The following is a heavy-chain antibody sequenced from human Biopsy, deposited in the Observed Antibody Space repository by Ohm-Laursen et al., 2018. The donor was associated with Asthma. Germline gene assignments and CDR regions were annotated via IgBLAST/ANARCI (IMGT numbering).Heavy chain of an antibody. CDR1: GGTFNTYA. J-gene: IGHJ4*02. V-gene: IGHV1-69*13. CDR3: ARKAGSCISRTFYSLDF. Sequence: SVKVSCKSLGGTFNTYAIGWVRQAPGQGLEWMGGINSVFGTTTYPQKFQDRVTITADDSTSTVYMELSSLRSEDTAVYYCARKAGSCISRTFYSLDFWGQGTLVTGSS. CDR2: INSVFGTT. D-gene: IGHD2/OR15-2a*01.